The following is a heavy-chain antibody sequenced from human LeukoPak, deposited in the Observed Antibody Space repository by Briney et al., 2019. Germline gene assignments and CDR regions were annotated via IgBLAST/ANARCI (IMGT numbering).Heavy chain of an antibody. CDR1: GYTFTGYY. CDR3: ARVRLYGAVGGTSAFDI. Sequence: AASVKVSCKASGYTFTGYYMHWVRQAPGQGLEWMGWINPSSGATNYAQKCQGRVTMTRDTSISTVYLELSRLRSDDTAVYYCARVRLYGAVGGTSAFDIWGQGTLVTVSS. CDR2: INPSSGAT. J-gene: IGHJ3*02. V-gene: IGHV1-2*02. D-gene: IGHD1-26*01.